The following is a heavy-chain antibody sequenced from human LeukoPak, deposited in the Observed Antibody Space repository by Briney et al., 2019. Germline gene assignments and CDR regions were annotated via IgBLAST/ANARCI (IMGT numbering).Heavy chain of an antibody. J-gene: IGHJ3*02. CDR2: IIPILGIA. V-gene: IGHV1-69*02. D-gene: IGHD1-26*01. CDR1: GGTFSSYT. CDR3: AGISGGDAFDI. Sequence: SVTVSCKASGGTFSSYTISWVRQAPGQGLEWMGRIIPILGIANYAQKFQGRVTITADKSTSTAYMELSSLRSEDTAVYYCAGISGGDAFDIWGQGTMVTVSS.